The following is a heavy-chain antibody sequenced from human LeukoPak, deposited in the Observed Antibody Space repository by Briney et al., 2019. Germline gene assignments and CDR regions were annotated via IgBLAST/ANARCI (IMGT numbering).Heavy chain of an antibody. Sequence: SQTLSLTCAVSGGSISSGGYSWSWIRQPPGKGLEWIGYIYHSGSTYYNPSLKSRVTISVDTSKNQFSLKLSSVTAADTAVYYCARKGIVGATFGYYYGMDVWGQGTTVTVSS. D-gene: IGHD1-26*01. CDR3: ARKGIVGATFGYYYGMDV. CDR2: IYHSGST. CDR1: GGSISSGGYS. V-gene: IGHV4-30-2*01. J-gene: IGHJ6*02.